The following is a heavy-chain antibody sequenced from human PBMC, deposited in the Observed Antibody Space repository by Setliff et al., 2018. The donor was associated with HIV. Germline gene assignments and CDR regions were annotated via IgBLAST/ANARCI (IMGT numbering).Heavy chain of an antibody. D-gene: IGHD3-10*01. CDR1: GFTFDDYA. CDR3: AKGSELVRAVIVFDAFDF. CDR2: ISWNSGSI. V-gene: IGHV3-9*03. J-gene: IGHJ3*01. Sequence: PGGSLRLSCTASGFTFDDYAMHWVRQAPGKGLEWVSGISWNSGSIGYADSVKGRFTISRDNAKNSLYLQMNSLRAEDMALYYCAKGSELVRAVIVFDAFDFWGQGTVVTVSS.